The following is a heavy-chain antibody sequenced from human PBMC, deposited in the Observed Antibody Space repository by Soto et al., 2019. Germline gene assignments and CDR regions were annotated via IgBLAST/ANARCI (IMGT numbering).Heavy chain of an antibody. CDR1: GYTFSSYD. V-gene: IGHV1-8*01. J-gene: IGHJ6*03. CDR2: MNPNSGNT. D-gene: IGHD1-1*01. Sequence: QVPLVQSGAEMKKPGASVKVSCKASGYTFSSYDINWVRQATGQGLEWVGWMNPNSGNTGSAQRFQGRVTMTRDNSMTTAYMELSSLRSGDTAVYYCTRAKGGTENYYYYYMDVWGKGTTVTVSS. CDR3: TRAKGGTENYYYYYMDV.